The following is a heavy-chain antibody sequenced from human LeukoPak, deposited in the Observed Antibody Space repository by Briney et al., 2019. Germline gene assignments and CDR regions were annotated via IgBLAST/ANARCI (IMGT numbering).Heavy chain of an antibody. V-gene: IGHV1-46*01. D-gene: IGHD5-24*01. J-gene: IGHJ4*02. CDR3: ARDPGSGEMATIKGPWYFDY. CDR2: INPSGGST. CDR1: GYTFTSSY. Sequence: GASVKVSCKASGYTFTSSYMHWVRQAPGQGLEWMGIINPSGGSTSYAQKFQGRVTMTRDMSTSTVYMELSSLRSEDTAVYYCARDPGSGEMATIKGPWYFDYWGQGTLVTVSS.